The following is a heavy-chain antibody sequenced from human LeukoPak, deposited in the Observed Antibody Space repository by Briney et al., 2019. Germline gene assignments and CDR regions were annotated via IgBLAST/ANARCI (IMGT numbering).Heavy chain of an antibody. D-gene: IGHD3-9*01. CDR2: INPNSGGT. Sequence: ASVKVSCKASGYTFTGYYMHWVRQAPGQGLEWMGRINPNSGGTNYAQKFQGRVTMTRDTSISTAYMELSRLRSDDTAVYYCARERYYDILTGDDAFDLWGQGTMVTVSS. CDR3: ARERYYDILTGDDAFDL. CDR1: GYTFTGYY. J-gene: IGHJ3*01. V-gene: IGHV1-2*06.